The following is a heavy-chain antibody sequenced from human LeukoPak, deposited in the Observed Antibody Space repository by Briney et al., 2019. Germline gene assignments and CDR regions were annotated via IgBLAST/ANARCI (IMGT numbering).Heavy chain of an antibody. CDR3: ARGYRDGYIQFDY. D-gene: IGHD5-24*01. J-gene: IGHJ4*02. CDR1: GGSISSYY. Sequence: SETLSLTCTVSGGSISSYYWSWMRQPPGEGLEWIGYIYYSGSTNYNPSLKSRVTISVDTSKNQFSLKLSSVTAADTAVYYCARGYRDGYIQFDYWGQGTLVTVSS. CDR2: IYYSGST. V-gene: IGHV4-59*01.